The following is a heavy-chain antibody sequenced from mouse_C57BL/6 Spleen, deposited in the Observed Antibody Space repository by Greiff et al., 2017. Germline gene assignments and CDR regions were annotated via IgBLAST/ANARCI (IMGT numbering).Heavy chain of an antibody. CDR3: ARGGNLRFPDY. CDR2: IHPNSGST. CDR1: GYTFTSYW. V-gene: IGHV1-64*01. J-gene: IGHJ2*01. Sequence: QVQLQQPGAELVKPGASVKLSCKASGYTFTSYWMHWVKQRPGQGLEWIGMIHPNSGSTNYNEKFKSKDTLTVDKSSSTAYMQLSSLTSEDSAVYYCARGGNLRFPDYWGQGTTLTVSS. D-gene: IGHD1-1*01.